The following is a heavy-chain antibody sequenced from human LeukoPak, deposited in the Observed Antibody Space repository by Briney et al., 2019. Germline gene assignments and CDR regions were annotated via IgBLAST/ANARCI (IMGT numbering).Heavy chain of an antibody. CDR3: TRVIVAVPGYFDYFDF. Sequence: GGSLRLSCTASGFSFSNYYMRWIRQAPGKGLEWVANINKDGSNKWHLGSVKGRFTVSRDNARNSLYLQMNSLRVEDTAVYYCTRVIVAVPGYFDYFDFWGQGVLVTVSS. CDR1: GFSFSNYY. J-gene: IGHJ4*02. CDR2: INKDGSNK. D-gene: IGHD6-19*01. V-gene: IGHV3-7*01.